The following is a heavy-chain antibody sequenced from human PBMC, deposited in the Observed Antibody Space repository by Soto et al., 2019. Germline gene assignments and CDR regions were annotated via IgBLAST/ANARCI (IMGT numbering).Heavy chain of an antibody. CDR3: ARGEGISYYYSMDV. D-gene: IGHD1-26*01. Sequence: QVQLQESGPGLVKPSETLSLTCTVSGGSISRYYWSWIRQPPGKELEWIGYISYSGSTNYNPSLKSRVTISVDTSKNQFSLRLSSVTAADTDVYYCARGEGISYYYSMDVWGKGTTVTVSS. J-gene: IGHJ6*03. CDR2: ISYSGST. CDR1: GGSISRYY. V-gene: IGHV4-59*01.